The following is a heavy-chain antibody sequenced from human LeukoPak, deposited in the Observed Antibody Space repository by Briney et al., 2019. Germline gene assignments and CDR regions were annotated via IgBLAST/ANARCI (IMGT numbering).Heavy chain of an antibody. CDR3: ARDTYHFASGTFDY. J-gene: IGHJ4*02. Sequence: GGSLRLSCAASGFTFNSYWMSWVRQAPGKGLEWVANIKQDGSEKYYVDSVKGRFTISRDNAKNSLYLQMNSLRAEDTAVYYCARDTYHFASGTFDYWGQGTLVTVSS. V-gene: IGHV3-7*03. CDR1: GFTFNSYW. D-gene: IGHD3-10*01. CDR2: IKQDGSEK.